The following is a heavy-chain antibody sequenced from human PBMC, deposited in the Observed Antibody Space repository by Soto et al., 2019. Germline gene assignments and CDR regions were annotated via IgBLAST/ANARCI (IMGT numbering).Heavy chain of an antibody. CDR3: TRSDYDMDV. CDR2: IRSKANDYAT. J-gene: IGHJ6*02. V-gene: IGHV3-73*01. Sequence: GGSLRLSCAASGFTFIGSTMHWVHQASGKGLEWVGRIRSKANDYATTYAASVNGRFTISRDDSKNTAYLQMNSLKTEDAAVYYCTRSDYDMDVWGQGTTVTVSS. CDR1: GFTFIGST.